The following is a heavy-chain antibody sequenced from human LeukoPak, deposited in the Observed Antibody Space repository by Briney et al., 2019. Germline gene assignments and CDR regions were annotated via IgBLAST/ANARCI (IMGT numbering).Heavy chain of an antibody. J-gene: IGHJ4*02. Sequence: GGSLRLSCAASGFTFSDYYMSWIRQAPGKGLEWVSYISFSGSPTQYADSVKGRFTISRDNAKNSLYLQMNSLRAEDTAVYYCARAVGNSGNDYWGQGTLVTVSS. CDR3: ARAVGNSGNDY. D-gene: IGHD4-23*01. V-gene: IGHV3-11*04. CDR2: ISFSGSPT. CDR1: GFTFSDYY.